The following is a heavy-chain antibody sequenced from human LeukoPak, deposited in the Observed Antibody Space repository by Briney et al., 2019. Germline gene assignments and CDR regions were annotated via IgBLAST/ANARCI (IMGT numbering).Heavy chain of an antibody. J-gene: IGHJ4*02. D-gene: IGHD6-13*01. CDR3: ARSTGRTAAGTSGY. Sequence: GASVKVSCKASGYTFTGYYMHWVRQAPGQGLEWMGWINPNSGGTNYAQKFQGRVTVTRDTSISTAYMELSRLRSDDTAVYYCARSTGRTAAGTSGYWGQGTLVTVSS. V-gene: IGHV1-2*02. CDR2: INPNSGGT. CDR1: GYTFTGYY.